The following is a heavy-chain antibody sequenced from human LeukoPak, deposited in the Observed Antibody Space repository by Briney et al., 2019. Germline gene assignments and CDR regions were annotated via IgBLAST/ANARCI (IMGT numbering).Heavy chain of an antibody. CDR1: GGTFSNYG. Sequence: ASVKVSCKASGGTFSNYGISWVRQAPGQGLEWMGRIIPILGIANYAQKFQGRVTITADKSTSTAYMELSSLRSEDTAVYYCASQSTHFDYWGQGTLVTVSS. CDR3: ASQSTHFDY. D-gene: IGHD2-15*01. CDR2: IIPILGIA. J-gene: IGHJ4*02. V-gene: IGHV1-69*04.